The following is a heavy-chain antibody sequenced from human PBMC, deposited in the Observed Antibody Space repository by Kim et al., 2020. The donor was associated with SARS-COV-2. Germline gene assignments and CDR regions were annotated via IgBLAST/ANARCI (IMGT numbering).Heavy chain of an antibody. CDR3: ARGPFGAAAMGY. J-gene: IGHJ4*02. Sequence: NYAQNFQDRVTITADKSTSTAYMELSSLTSEDTAVYYCARGPFGAAAMGYWGQGTLVTVSS. V-gene: IGHV1-69*04. D-gene: IGHD2-2*01.